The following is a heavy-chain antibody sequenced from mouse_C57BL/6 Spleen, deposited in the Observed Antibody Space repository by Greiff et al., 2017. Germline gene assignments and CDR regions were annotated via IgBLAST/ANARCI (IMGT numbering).Heavy chain of an antibody. CDR2: IHPSDSDT. Sequence: QVQLQQPGAELVKPGASVKVSCKASGYTFTSYWMHWVKQRPGQGLEWIGRIHPSDSDTTYNQTCKGKATLTVDKSSSTAYMQLSSLTSEDSAVYYCAIEMSGYDGDYYAMDYWGQGASVTVSS. CDR3: AIEMSGYDGDYYAMDY. V-gene: IGHV1-74*01. J-gene: IGHJ4*01. CDR1: GYTFTSYW. D-gene: IGHD2-2*01.